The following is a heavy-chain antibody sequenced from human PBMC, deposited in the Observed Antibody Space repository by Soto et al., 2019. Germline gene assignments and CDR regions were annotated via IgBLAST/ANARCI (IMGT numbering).Heavy chain of an antibody. CDR1: GFTFSSYA. J-gene: IGHJ5*02. D-gene: IGHD2-2*01. Sequence: GGSLRLSCAASGFTFSSYAMSWVRQAPGKGLEWVSAISGSGGSTYYADSVKGRFTISRDNSKNTLYLQMNSLRAEDTAVYYCAKVQYQLLFSALPTNYPPLGWFDPWGQGTLVTVSS. V-gene: IGHV3-23*01. CDR3: AKVQYQLLFSALPTNYPPLGWFDP. CDR2: ISGSGGST.